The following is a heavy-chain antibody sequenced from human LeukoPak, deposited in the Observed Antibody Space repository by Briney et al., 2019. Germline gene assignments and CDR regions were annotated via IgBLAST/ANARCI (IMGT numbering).Heavy chain of an antibody. D-gene: IGHD6-19*01. J-gene: IGHJ3*02. CDR1: GYTFTSHF. V-gene: IGHV1-2*02. CDR2: INPNSGGT. Sequence: GASVKVSCKASGYTFTSHFMHWVRQAPGQGLEWMGWINPNSGGTNYAQKFQGRVTMTRDTSISTAYMELSRLRSDDTAVYYCARKIAVTLHAFDIWGQGTMVTVSS. CDR3: ARKIAVTLHAFDI.